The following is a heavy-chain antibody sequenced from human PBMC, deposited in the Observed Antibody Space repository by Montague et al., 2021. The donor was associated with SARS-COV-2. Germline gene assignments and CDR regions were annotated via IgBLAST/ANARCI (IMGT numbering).Heavy chain of an antibody. CDR3: MRVGVSNWYSFFDY. V-gene: IGHV4-59*01. J-gene: IGHJ4*02. CDR2: IFNSGST. CDR1: GGSISSYY. Sequence: SETLSLTCTVSGGSISSYYWSWIRQPPGKGLEWIGYIFNSGSTNYNPSLKSRVTISVDTSKNQLSLRLRSVTAADTAVYYCMRVGVSNWYSFFDYWGQGTLVTVSS. D-gene: IGHD6-13*01.